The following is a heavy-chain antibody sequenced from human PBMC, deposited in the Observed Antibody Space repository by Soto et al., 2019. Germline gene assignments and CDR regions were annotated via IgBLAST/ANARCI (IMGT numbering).Heavy chain of an antibody. CDR3: ARDMSPDKWNRYSGYDY. CDR1: GFTFSSYG. D-gene: IGHD5-12*01. V-gene: IGHV3-33*01. Sequence: GGSLRLSCAASGFTFSSYGMHWVRQAPGKGLEWVAVIWYDGSNKYYADSVKGRFTISRDNSKNTLYLQMNSLRAEDTAVYYCARDMSPDKWNRYSGYDYWGQGTLVTVSS. CDR2: IWYDGSNK. J-gene: IGHJ4*02.